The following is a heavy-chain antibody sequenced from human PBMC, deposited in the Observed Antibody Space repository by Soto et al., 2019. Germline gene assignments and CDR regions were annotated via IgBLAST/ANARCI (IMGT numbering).Heavy chain of an antibody. CDR1: GLTFSMYS. J-gene: IGHJ4*02. Sequence: SLRLSCAASGLTFSMYSMHWVRQAPGKGLEWVAVISYDGSNKYYADSVKGRFTISRDNSKNTLYLQMNSLRAEDTAVYYCARDRYDSSSLFDYWGQGT. D-gene: IGHD3-22*01. V-gene: IGHV3-30-3*01. CDR2: ISYDGSNK. CDR3: ARDRYDSSSLFDY.